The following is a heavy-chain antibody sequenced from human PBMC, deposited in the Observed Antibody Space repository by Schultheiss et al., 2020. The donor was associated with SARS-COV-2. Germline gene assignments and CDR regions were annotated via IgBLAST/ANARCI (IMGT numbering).Heavy chain of an antibody. CDR2: ISYDGSNK. D-gene: IGHD2-2*01. V-gene: IGHV3-30*18. J-gene: IGHJ5*02. CDR3: AKVVSAQTYCSSTSCPRDGFAP. Sequence: GGSLRLSCAASGFTFSSYGMHWVRQAPGKGLEWVAVISYDGSNKYYADSVKGRFTISRDNSKNTLYLQMNSLRAEDTAVYYCAKVVSAQTYCSSTSCPRDGFAPWGETALVTVSS. CDR1: GFTFSSYG.